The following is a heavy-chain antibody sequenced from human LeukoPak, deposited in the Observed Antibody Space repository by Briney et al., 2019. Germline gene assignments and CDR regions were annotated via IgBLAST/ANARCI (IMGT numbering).Heavy chain of an antibody. V-gene: IGHV3-74*01. J-gene: IGHJ4*02. CDR3: ATLISGWSLY. D-gene: IGHD6-19*01. CDR1: GSGFTVNNYW. CDR2: ITADGSTT. Sequence: GGSLRLSCAASGSGFTVNNYWRHWVRRAPGTGLVWVSRITADGSTTSYADSVRGRFTISRDNAKNTLYLQMNSLRAEDTAVYYCATLISGWSLYWGQGTLVTVSS.